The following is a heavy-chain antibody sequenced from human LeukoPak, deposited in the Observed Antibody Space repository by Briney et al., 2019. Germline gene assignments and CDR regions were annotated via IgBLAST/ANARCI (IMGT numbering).Heavy chain of an antibody. CDR1: GFTFSSYA. D-gene: IGHD1-26*01. Sequence: PGGSLRLSCAASGFTFSSYAMSWVRQAPGKGLEGFSAIIGSGGSTYYADSVKGRFTISRDNSKNTLYLQMNSLRAEDTAVYYCAKDPRGSSPLYYFDYWGQGNLVTVSS. CDR3: AKDPRGSSPLYYFDY. V-gene: IGHV3-23*01. CDR2: IIGSGGST. J-gene: IGHJ4*02.